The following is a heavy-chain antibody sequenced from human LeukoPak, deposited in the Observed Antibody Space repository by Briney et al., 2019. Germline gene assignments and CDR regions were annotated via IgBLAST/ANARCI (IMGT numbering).Heavy chain of an antibody. D-gene: IGHD6-19*01. CDR1: GFTFSGSA. CDR3: NRLVAVAEDY. J-gene: IGHJ4*02. V-gene: IGHV3-73*01. Sequence: PGGSLRLSCAASGFTFSGSAMHWVRQASGKGLEWVGRIRSKANSYATAYAASVKGRFTISRDDSKNTAYLQMNSLKTEDTAVYYCNRLVAVAEDYWGQGTLVTVSS. CDR2: IRSKANSYAT.